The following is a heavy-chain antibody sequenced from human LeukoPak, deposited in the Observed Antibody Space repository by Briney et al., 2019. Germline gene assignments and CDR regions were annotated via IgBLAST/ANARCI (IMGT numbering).Heavy chain of an antibody. CDR2: IRYDGSNK. J-gene: IGHJ5*02. Sequence: GGSLRLSCAASGFTFSSYGMHWVRQAPGKGLEWVAFIRYDGSNKYYADSVKGRFTISRDNSKNTLYLQMNSLRAEDTAVYYCARDPAPWYSSSFPSWFDPWGQGTLVTVSS. CDR1: GFTFSSYG. V-gene: IGHV3-30*02. CDR3: ARDPAPWYSSSFPSWFDP. D-gene: IGHD6-13*01.